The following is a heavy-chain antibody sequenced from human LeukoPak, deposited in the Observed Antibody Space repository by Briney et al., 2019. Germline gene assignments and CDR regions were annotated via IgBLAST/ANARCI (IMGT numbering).Heavy chain of an antibody. J-gene: IGHJ4*02. CDR3: ARGDYDSSGYPFDY. Sequence: ASVKVSCKASGYTFTSYGISWVRQAPGQGLEWMGWIDSKSGATHYEQKFQGRVTMTRDTSISTAYMELSRLRSDDTAVYYCARGDYDSSGYPFDYWGQGTLVTVSS. CDR1: GYTFTSYG. CDR2: IDSKSGAT. D-gene: IGHD3-22*01. V-gene: IGHV1-2*02.